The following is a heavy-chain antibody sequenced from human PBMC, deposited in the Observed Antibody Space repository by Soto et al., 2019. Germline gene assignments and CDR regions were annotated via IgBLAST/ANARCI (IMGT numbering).Heavy chain of an antibody. D-gene: IGHD2-2*01. J-gene: IGHJ4*02. CDR1: GYSFTSYW. CDR2: IDPSDSYT. Sequence: EVQLVQSGAEVKKPGESLRISCKGSGYSFTSYWISWVRQMPGKGLEWMGRIDPSDSYTNYGPSFQCHVTISADKSISTAYLQWSSLKASDTAMYYCARQSNQLLAFDYLGQGTLVTVSS. CDR3: ARQSNQLLAFDY. V-gene: IGHV5-10-1*01.